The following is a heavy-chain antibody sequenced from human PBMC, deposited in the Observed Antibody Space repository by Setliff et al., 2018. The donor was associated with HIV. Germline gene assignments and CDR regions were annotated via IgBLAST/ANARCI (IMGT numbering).Heavy chain of an antibody. CDR3: ARVRLTMIMMVDYFDQ. D-gene: IGHD3-22*01. J-gene: IGHJ4*02. Sequence: SETLSLTCSVSGGSISNFYWSWIRQPPGKGLELVGHIYSTGDTNYNPALKSRVTLSADTSKNQLSLSLTSVTAADTAVYYCARVRLTMIMMVDYFDQWGQGTLVTVSS. V-gene: IGHV4-4*07. CDR2: IYSTGDT. CDR1: GGSISNFY.